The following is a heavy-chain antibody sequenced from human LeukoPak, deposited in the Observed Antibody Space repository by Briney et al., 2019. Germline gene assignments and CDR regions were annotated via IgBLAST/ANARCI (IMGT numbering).Heavy chain of an antibody. Sequence: SETLSLTCTVSGGSISSYYWSWIRQPAGKGLEWIGRIYTSGSTNYNPSLKSRVTMSVDTSKNQFSLKLSSVTAADTAVYCCARDDTAPRALGIHYWGQGTLVTVSS. CDR3: ARDDTAPRALGIHY. D-gene: IGHD7-27*01. V-gene: IGHV4-4*07. CDR1: GGSISSYY. J-gene: IGHJ4*02. CDR2: IYTSGST.